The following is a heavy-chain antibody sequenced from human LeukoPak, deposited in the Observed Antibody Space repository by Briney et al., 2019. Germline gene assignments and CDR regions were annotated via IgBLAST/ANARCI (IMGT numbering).Heavy chain of an antibody. V-gene: IGHV3-64D*06. J-gene: IGHJ4*02. CDR2: ISDNGGST. D-gene: IGHD6-19*01. CDR1: GFTFSSYA. CDR3: VKYSSGWYDY. Sequence: GGSLRLSCAASGFTFSSYAIHWVRQAPGKGLEYVSAISDNGGSTYYADSVKGRFTISRDNSKNTLYLQMSSLRAEDTAVYYCVKYSSGWYDYWGQGTLVTVSS.